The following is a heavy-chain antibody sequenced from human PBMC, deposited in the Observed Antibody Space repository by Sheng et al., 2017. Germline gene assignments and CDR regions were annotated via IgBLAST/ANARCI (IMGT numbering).Heavy chain of an antibody. CDR1: GGSISSYY. CDR3: ARGGSSQDI. J-gene: IGHJ3*02. V-gene: IGHV4-59*01. Sequence: QVQLQESGPGLVKPSETLSLICTVSGGSISSYYWSWIRQPPGKGLEWIGYIYYSGSTKYNPSLKSRVTISVDTSKNQFSLKMTSVTAADTAVYYCARGGSSQDIWGQGTMVTVSS. D-gene: IGHD6-6*01. CDR2: IYYSGST.